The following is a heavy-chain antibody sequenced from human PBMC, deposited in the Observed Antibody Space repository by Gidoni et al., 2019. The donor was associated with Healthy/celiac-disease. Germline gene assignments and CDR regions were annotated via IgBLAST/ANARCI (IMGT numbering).Heavy chain of an antibody. CDR3: ARVFWGWSVGFDY. CDR2: INSDGSST. V-gene: IGHV3-74*01. CDR1: DFTCSRYW. Sequence: EVQLVESGGGFVQPGGSLRLSCAASDFTCSRYWMHWVRQAPGKGLVWVSRINSDGSSTSYADSVKGRFTISRDNAKNTLYLQMNSLRAEDTAVYYCARVFWGWSVGFDYWGQGTLVTVSS. J-gene: IGHJ4*02. D-gene: IGHD3-16*01.